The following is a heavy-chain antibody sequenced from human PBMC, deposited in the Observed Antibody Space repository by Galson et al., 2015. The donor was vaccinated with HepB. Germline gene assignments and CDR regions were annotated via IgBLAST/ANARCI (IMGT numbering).Heavy chain of an antibody. CDR1: GFTFKNYG. Sequence: SLRLSCAASGFTFKNYGMSWVRQAPGKGLEWVSWIASSLSSHLFYSDSVKGRFTMSRDNAKNSLYLQMNSLRVEDTAVYYCARDRDVESFVGYWGQGIMVTVSS. J-gene: IGHJ4*02. CDR3: ARDRDVESFVGY. D-gene: IGHD2-21*01. CDR2: IASSLSSHL. V-gene: IGHV3-21*06.